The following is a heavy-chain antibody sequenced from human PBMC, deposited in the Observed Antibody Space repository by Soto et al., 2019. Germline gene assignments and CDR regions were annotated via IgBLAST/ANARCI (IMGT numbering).Heavy chain of an antibody. D-gene: IGHD2-15*01. J-gene: IGHJ4*02. CDR1: GFTFSSYG. CDR3: AKTVSGYLNY. Sequence: LRLSCAASGFTFSSYGMHWVRQAPGKGLEWVAVISYDGSNKYYADSVKGRFTISRDNSKNTLYLQMNSLRAEDTAVYYCAKTVSGYLNYWGQGTLVTVS. V-gene: IGHV3-30*18. CDR2: ISYDGSNK.